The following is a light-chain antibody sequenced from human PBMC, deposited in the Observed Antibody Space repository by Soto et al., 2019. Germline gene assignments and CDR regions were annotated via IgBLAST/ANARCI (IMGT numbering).Light chain of an antibody. CDR3: SSYTSSSTLV. V-gene: IGLV2-14*01. Sequence: QSALTQPASVSGSHGQSITISCTGTSSDVGGYNYVSRYQQHPGIAPKLMISEVSNRPSGVSNRFSGSKSGNTASLTISGLQAEDEADSYCSSYTSSSTLVFGGGTKLTVL. CDR2: EVS. J-gene: IGLJ2*01. CDR1: SSDVGGYNY.